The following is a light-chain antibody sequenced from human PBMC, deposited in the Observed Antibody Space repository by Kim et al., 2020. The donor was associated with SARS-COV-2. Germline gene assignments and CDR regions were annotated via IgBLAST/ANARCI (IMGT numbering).Light chain of an antibody. CDR1: SLRSYY. J-gene: IGLJ2*01. CDR3: NSRDSNDNVV. CDR2: GKN. Sequence: SSELTQDPAVSVALGQTVRITCQGDSLRSYYATWYQQKPGQAPILVIYGKNNRPSGIPDRFSGSSSGNTASLTITGTQAGDEADYYCNSRDSNDNVVFGGATQLTLL. V-gene: IGLV3-19*01.